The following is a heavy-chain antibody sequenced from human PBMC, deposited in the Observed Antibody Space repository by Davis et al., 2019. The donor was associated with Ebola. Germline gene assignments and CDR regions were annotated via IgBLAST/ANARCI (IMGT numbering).Heavy chain of an antibody. CDR3: AKGSSSFYVYYGMDV. D-gene: IGHD6-6*01. V-gene: IGHV3-23*01. CDR1: GFTFSSYA. J-gene: IGHJ6*02. Sequence: GGSLRLSCAASGFTFSSYAMSWVRQAPGKGLEWVSAISGSGGSTYYADSVKGRFTISRDNSKNTLYLQMNSLRAEDTAVYYCAKGSSSFYVYYGMDVWGQGTTVTVSS. CDR2: ISGSGGST.